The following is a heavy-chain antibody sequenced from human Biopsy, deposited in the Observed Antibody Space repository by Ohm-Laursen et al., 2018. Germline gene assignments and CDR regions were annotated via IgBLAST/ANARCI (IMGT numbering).Heavy chain of an antibody. D-gene: IGHD2/OR15-2a*01. J-gene: IGHJ6*02. CDR2: VYYSGTT. Sequence: PGTLSLTCTVSGGSIGSFFWSWIRQPPGKGLEWIGYVYYSGTTTYNPSLRSRVTISVDTSMNQISLRLQSVTAADTAIYYCTRATNSTGWPYYYFYGMDIWGQGTTVTVSS. V-gene: IGHV4-59*01. CDR1: GGSIGSFF. CDR3: TRATNSTGWPYYYFYGMDI.